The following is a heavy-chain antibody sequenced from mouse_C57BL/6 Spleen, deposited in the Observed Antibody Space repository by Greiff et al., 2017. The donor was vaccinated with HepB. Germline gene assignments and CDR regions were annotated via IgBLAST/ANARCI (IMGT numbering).Heavy chain of an antibody. J-gene: IGHJ3*01. V-gene: IGHV1-15*01. CDR3: TGKLGQRFAY. CDR1: GYTFTDYE. Sequence: VKLMESGAELVRPGASVTLSCKASGYTFTDYEMHWVKQTPVHGLEWIGAIDPETGGTAYNQKFKGKAILTADKSSSTAYMELRSLTSEDSAVYYCTGKLGQRFAYWGQGTLVTVSA. D-gene: IGHD4-1*01. CDR2: IDPETGGT.